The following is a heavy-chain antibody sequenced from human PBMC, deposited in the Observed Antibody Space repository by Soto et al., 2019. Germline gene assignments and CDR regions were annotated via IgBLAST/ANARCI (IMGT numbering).Heavy chain of an antibody. CDR2: SRNKAHSYSR. D-gene: IGHD3-9*01. J-gene: IGHJ4*02. Sequence: GWSLRLSCAASGFTLSDHYMDWVRQAPGQGLEWGARSRNKAHSYSREYAASVKGRFTISRGDSKNSLYLQMSSLKAEDTDVYFCVRGRWFFDDWGQGTAVSVS. V-gene: IGHV3-72*01. CDR1: GFTLSDHY. CDR3: VRGRWFFDD.